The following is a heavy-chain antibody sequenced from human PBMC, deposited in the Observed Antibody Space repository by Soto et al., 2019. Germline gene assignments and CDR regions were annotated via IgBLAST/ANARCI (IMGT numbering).Heavy chain of an antibody. CDR3: ATDLAYVWGSLNY. D-gene: IGHD3-16*01. J-gene: IGHJ4*02. V-gene: IGHV3-30-3*01. CDR2: ISYDGSNK. Sequence: VGSLRLSCAASGFTFSSYAMHWVRQAPGKGLEWVAVISYDGSNKYYADSVKGRFTISRDNSKNTLYLQMNSLRAEDTAVYYCATDLAYVWGSLNYWGQGTLVTVS. CDR1: GFTFSSYA.